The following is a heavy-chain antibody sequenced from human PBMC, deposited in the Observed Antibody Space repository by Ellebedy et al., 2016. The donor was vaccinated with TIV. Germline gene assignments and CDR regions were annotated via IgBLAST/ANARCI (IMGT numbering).Heavy chain of an antibody. V-gene: IGHV3-7*01. Sequence: GESLKISCAASGFSFRCYWKSWVRQAPGEGLEWVANIYQDGSAQYYVDSVKGRFTISRDNAKNSLLLQIHSLRVEDTAVYYCSRRGSYGDYAVQVNSWFDRWGRGTLVTVAS. D-gene: IGHD4-17*01. CDR1: GFSFRCYW. CDR2: IYQDGSAQ. J-gene: IGHJ5*02. CDR3: SRRGSYGDYAVQVNSWFDR.